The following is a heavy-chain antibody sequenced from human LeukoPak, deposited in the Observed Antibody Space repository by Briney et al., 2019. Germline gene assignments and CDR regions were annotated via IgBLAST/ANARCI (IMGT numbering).Heavy chain of an antibody. V-gene: IGHV4-31*03. CDR2: IYYSGTT. CDR1: GGSISSVGYY. J-gene: IGHJ4*02. CDR3: GRDSSGYSSLDY. D-gene: IGHD3-22*01. Sequence: SQTLSLTCTVSGGSISSVGYYWSWIRQHPGKGLEWIGYIYYSGTTYYNPSLKSRVTISVDTAKNQFSLKLSSVSDAETVLYYCGRDSSGYSSLDYWGQGTLVTVSS.